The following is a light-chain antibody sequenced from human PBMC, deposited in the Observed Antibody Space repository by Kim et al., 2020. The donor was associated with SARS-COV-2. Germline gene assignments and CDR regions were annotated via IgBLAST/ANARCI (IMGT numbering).Light chain of an antibody. Sequence: SPGGRATLSCGASQSVSSNVAWYQQKPGQAPRLLIYGASTRATGIPARFSGSGSGTEFTLTISSLQSEDFAVYYCQQYNNWPPITFGQGTRLEIK. J-gene: IGKJ5*01. CDR2: GAS. V-gene: IGKV3-15*01. CDR3: QQYNNWPPIT. CDR1: QSVSSN.